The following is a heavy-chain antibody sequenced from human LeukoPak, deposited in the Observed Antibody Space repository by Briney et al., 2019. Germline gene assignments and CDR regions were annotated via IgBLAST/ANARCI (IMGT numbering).Heavy chain of an antibody. CDR2: IYYSGST. V-gene: IGHV4-39*01. Sequence: SETLSLTCTVSGGSISSSSYYWGWIRQPPGKGLEWIGSIYYSGSTYYNPSLKSRVTISVDTSKNQFSLKLSSVTAADTAVYYCARPTDYYYGSGNDALDIWGQGTMVTVSS. CDR1: GGSISSSSYY. J-gene: IGHJ3*02. D-gene: IGHD3-10*01. CDR3: ARPTDYYYGSGNDALDI.